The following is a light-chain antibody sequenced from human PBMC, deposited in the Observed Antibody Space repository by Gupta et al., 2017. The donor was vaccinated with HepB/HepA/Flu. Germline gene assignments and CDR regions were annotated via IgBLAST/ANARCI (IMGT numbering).Light chain of an antibody. CDR1: QSISSS. Sequence: DIQMTQSPSSLSASVGDRVTITCRASQSISSSLNWYQQRPGKAPKLLTYDATTLQSGVPSRFSGSGSGTDFSLSIVSLQPEDFVTYDCQQNDRTPKTFGQGTXVEVK. J-gene: IGKJ1*01. CDR3: QQNDRTPKT. CDR2: DAT. V-gene: IGKV1-39*01.